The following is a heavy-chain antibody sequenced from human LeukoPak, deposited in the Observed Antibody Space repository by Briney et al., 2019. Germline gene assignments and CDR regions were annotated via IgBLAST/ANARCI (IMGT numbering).Heavy chain of an antibody. J-gene: IGHJ6*02. CDR1: GYTFTSYD. CDR2: MNPNSGNT. Sequence: ASVKVSCKASGYTFTSYDINWVRQATGQGLEWMGWMNPNSGNTGYAQKFRGRVTITRITSISTAYMELSSLTSEDTAVYYCAREPKGGFGESITYGMDVWGQGTTVTVSS. CDR3: AREPKGGFGESITYGMDV. D-gene: IGHD3-10*01. V-gene: IGHV1-8*03.